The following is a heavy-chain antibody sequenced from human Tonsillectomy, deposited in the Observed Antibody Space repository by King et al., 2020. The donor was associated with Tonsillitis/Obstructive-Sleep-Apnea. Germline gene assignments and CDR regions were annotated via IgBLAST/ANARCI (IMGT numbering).Heavy chain of an antibody. Sequence: VQLQESGPGLVKPSETLSLTCTVSGGSISSYFWSWIRQPPGKGLEWIAYIYYSGSTNYNPSLKSRVTISVDTSKNQFSLKLSSVTAAATAVYYCARGGTIFGVVDYWGQGTLVTVSS. CDR3: ARGGTIFGVVDY. J-gene: IGHJ4*02. CDR2: IYYSGST. CDR1: GGSISSYF. D-gene: IGHD3-3*01. V-gene: IGHV4-59*01.